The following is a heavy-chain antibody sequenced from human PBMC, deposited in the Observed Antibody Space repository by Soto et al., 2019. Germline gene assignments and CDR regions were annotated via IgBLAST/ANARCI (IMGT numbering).Heavy chain of an antibody. CDR1: GFTFSSYW. CDR2: INSDGSST. CDR3: ARRGAVAGLHY. V-gene: IGHV3-74*01. Sequence: EVQLVESGGGLVQPGGSLRVSCAASGFTFSSYWMHWVRQAPGKGLVWVSRINSDGSSTSYADSVKGPFTISRDNAKNTLYLQMHSLRTEDTAIYYCARRGAVAGLHYRGQGTLVTVSS. D-gene: IGHD6-19*01. J-gene: IGHJ4*02.